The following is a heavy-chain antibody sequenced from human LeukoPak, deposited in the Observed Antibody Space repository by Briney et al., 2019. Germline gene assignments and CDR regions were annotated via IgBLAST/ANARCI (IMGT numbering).Heavy chain of an antibody. J-gene: IGHJ5*02. CDR1: GGTFSSYA. CDR2: IIPIFGIA. Sequence: GSSVKVSCKASGGTFSSYAISWVRQAPGQGLEWMGRIIPIFGIANCAQKFQGRVTITADKSTSTAYMELSSLRSEDTAVYYCARDTRGYSYGMGDWFDPWGQGTLVTVSS. D-gene: IGHD5-18*01. CDR3: ARDTRGYSYGMGDWFDP. V-gene: IGHV1-69*04.